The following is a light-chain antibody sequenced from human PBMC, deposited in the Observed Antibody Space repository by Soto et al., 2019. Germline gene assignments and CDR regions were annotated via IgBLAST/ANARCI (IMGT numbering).Light chain of an antibody. CDR1: QSVGNN. CDR2: ATS. CDR3: QQDGDWPFT. V-gene: IGKV3-15*01. J-gene: IGKJ4*01. Sequence: EIVVTQSPATLSVSPGERATLSCRASQSVGNNFAWYQQKPGQAPMLLIFATSTSATGVPARFSGSGSGTEFTLTISSLQSEDFAVYYGQQDGDWPFTFGGGAKVEIE.